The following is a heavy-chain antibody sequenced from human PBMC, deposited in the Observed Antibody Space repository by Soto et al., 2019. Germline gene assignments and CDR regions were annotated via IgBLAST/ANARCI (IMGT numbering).Heavy chain of an antibody. CDR1: GYTFTSYV. J-gene: IGHJ6*02. CDR2: ISAYNGNT. D-gene: IGHD2-2*01. Sequence: VASVKVSCKASGYTFTSYVISWVLQAPGQGLEWMGWISAYNGNTNYAQKLQGRVTMTTDTSTSTAYMELRSLRSDDTAVYYCARDSVVPAATNYYYYGMDVWGQGTTVTVSS. V-gene: IGHV1-18*04. CDR3: ARDSVVPAATNYYYYGMDV.